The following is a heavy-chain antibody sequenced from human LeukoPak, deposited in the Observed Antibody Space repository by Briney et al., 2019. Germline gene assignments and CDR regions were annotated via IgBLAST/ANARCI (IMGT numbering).Heavy chain of an antibody. CDR1: AGSIISHY. D-gene: IGHD3-22*01. V-gene: IGHV4-59*11. CDR2: IYYSGST. J-gene: IGHJ4*02. CDR3: AREYYYDSSAYYRYFDY. Sequence: SETLSLTCTVSAGSIISHYWSWIRQPPGKGLEWIGYIYYSGSTNFNPSLKSRVTLSIDTSKNQFSLNLSSVTAADTAVYYCAREYYYDSSAYYRYFDYWGQGALVTVSS.